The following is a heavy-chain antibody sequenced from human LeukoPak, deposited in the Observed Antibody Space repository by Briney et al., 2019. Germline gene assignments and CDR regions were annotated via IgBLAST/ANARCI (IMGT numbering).Heavy chain of an antibody. D-gene: IGHD3-22*01. Sequence: SETLSLTCTVSGGSISSSSYYWGWIRQPPGKGLEWIGSIYYSGSTNYNPSLKSRVTISVDTSKNQFSLKLSSVTAADTAVYYCARDSSGYYRHAFDIWGQGTMVTVSS. V-gene: IGHV4-39*07. J-gene: IGHJ3*02. CDR3: ARDSSGYYRHAFDI. CDR2: IYYSGST. CDR1: GGSISSSSYY.